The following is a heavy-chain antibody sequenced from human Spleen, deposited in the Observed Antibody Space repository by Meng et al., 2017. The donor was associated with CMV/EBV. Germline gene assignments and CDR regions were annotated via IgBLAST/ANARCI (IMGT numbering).Heavy chain of an antibody. Sequence: SETLSLTCTVSGDSFYSDYYWGWVRQPPGKGLEWISSVYESGTTYNNPSLLSRVTMSMDTSKNQFSLKLSSVTAADTAVYYCTRETGETFWSGSHDFWGQGKLVTVSS. D-gene: IGHD3-3*01. V-gene: IGHV4-38-2*02. CDR1: GDSFYSDYY. CDR3: TRETGETFWSGSHDF. CDR2: VYESGTT. J-gene: IGHJ4*02.